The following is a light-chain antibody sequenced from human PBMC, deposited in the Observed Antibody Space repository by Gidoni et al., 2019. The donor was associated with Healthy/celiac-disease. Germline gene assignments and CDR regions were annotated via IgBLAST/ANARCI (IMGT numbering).Light chain of an antibody. J-gene: IGKJ3*01. CDR2: AAS. Sequence: DIQMTQSPSSLSASVGDRVTITCRASQSISSYLNWDQQKPGTAPMLLIYAASSLQSGVPSRFSGSGSGTDFPLTISRLQPEVFATYYCQQSYCTPFTFGPGTKVDIK. V-gene: IGKV1-39*01. CDR1: QSISSY. CDR3: QQSYCTPFT.